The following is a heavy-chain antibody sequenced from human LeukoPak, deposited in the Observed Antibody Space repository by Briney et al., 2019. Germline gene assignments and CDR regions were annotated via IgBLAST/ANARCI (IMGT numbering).Heavy chain of an antibody. CDR3: ARSTSSIYSYGYYFDY. Sequence: SETLSLTCTVSGASISSYYWSWIRQPPGKGLEWIGYIYYSGSTNYNPSLKSRVTISVDTSKNQFSLKLSSVTAADTAVYYCARSTSSIYSYGYYFDYWGQGTLVTVSS. D-gene: IGHD5-18*01. CDR1: GASISSYY. CDR2: IYYSGST. V-gene: IGHV4-59*01. J-gene: IGHJ4*02.